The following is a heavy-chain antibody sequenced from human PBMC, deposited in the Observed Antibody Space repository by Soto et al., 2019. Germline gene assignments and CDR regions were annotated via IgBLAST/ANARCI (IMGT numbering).Heavy chain of an antibody. Sequence: SETLSLNGAVDGGAFGVYYWSWIRQPPGKGLEWIGEINHSGSTNYNPSLKSRVTISVDTSKNQFSLKLSSVTAADTAVYYCARALTYNWFDPWGQGTLVTVS. CDR2: INHSGST. CDR3: ARALTYNWFDP. D-gene: IGHD3-9*01. J-gene: IGHJ5*02. CDR1: GGAFGVYY. V-gene: IGHV4-34*01.